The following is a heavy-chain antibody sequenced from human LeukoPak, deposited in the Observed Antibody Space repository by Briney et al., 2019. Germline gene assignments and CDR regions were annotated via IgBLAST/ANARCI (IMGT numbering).Heavy chain of an antibody. CDR3: ARKSSSAGNFDY. CDR2: IFYSGST. CDR1: GGSISPYY. J-gene: IGHJ4*02. V-gene: IGHV4-59*01. Sequence: ETLSLTCTVSGGSISPYYWSWIRQPPGEGLEGIGYIFYSGSTNYNPSLKSRVTISVDTSQNQFSLKLSSVTAADTAVYYCARKSSSAGNFDYWGQGTLVTVSS. D-gene: IGHD6-6*01.